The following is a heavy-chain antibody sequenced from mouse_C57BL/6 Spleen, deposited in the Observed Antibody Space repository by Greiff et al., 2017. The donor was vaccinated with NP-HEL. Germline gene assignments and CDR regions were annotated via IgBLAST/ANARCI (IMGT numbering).Heavy chain of an antibody. CDR1: GYTFTDYY. Sequence: QVQLQQSGAELVRPGASVKLSCKASGYTFTDYYINWVKQRPGQGLEWIARIYPGSGNTYYNEKFKGKATLTAEKSSSTAYMQLSSLTSEDSAVYFCARDYGNWYFDVWGTGTTLTVSS. CDR3: ARDYGNWYFDV. CDR2: IYPGSGNT. D-gene: IGHD2-1*01. J-gene: IGHJ1*03. V-gene: IGHV1-76*01.